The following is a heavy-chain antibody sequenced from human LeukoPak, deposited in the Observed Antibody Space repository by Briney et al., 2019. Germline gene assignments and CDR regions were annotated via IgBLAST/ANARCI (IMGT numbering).Heavy chain of an antibody. V-gene: IGHV4-61*02. Sequence: SETLSLTCTVSGGSISSGSYYWSWIRQPAGKGLEWIGRIYTSGSTNYNPSLKSRVTIPVDTSKNQSSLKLSSVTAADTAVYYCARNSYDFWSGYYSDYWGQGTLVTVSS. D-gene: IGHD3-3*01. CDR2: IYTSGST. J-gene: IGHJ4*02. CDR1: GGSISSGSYY. CDR3: ARNSYDFWSGYYSDY.